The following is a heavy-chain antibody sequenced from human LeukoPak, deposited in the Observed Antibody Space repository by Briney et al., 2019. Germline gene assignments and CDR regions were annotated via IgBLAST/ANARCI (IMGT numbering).Heavy chain of an antibody. CDR3: ARRRGSSSPYYYYGMDV. J-gene: IGHJ6*04. CDR1: GGTFSSYA. CDR2: IIPIFGTA. V-gene: IGHV1-69*06. Sequence: ASVKASCKASGGTFSSYAISWVRQAPGQGLEWMGGIIPIFGTANYAQKFQGRVTITADKSTSTAYMELSSLRSEDTAVYYCARRRGSSSPYYYYGMDVWGNGTTVTVSS. D-gene: IGHD6-13*01.